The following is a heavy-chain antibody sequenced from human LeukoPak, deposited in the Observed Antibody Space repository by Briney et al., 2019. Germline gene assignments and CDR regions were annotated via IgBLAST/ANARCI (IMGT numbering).Heavy chain of an antibody. Sequence: PSETLSLTCTVSGGSISSYYWSWIRQPPGKGLEWIGYIYYSGSTNYNPSLKSRVTISVDTSKNQFSLKLSSVTAADTAVYYCARKRRNYDPPGRYYYYMDVWGKGTTVTVSS. CDR2: IYYSGST. J-gene: IGHJ6*03. V-gene: IGHV4-59*12. D-gene: IGHD1-7*01. CDR3: ARKRRNYDPPGRYYYYMDV. CDR1: GGSISSYY.